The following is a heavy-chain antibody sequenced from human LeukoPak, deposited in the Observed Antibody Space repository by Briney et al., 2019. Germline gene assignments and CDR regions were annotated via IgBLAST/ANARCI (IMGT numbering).Heavy chain of an antibody. CDR3: AKRGSGITVAADY. Sequence: GGTLRLSCAASGFTFSSYAMSWVRQAPGKGLEWVSGINGSGGSTYYADSVKGRFTIPRDNSKNTLYLQMNSLRAEDTAIYYCAKRGSGITVAADYWGQGTLVTVSS. CDR2: INGSGGST. J-gene: IGHJ4*02. D-gene: IGHD6-19*01. V-gene: IGHV3-23*01. CDR1: GFTFSSYA.